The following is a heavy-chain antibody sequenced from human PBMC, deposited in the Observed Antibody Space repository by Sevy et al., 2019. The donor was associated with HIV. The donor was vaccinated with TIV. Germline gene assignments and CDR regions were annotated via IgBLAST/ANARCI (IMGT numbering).Heavy chain of an antibody. CDR2: ISDRGGST. CDR1: GFTFSIYA. Sequence: GGCLRLSCAASGFTFSIYAMSWVRQAPGKGLERVSAISDRGGSTYYADSVQGRFTISRNNSKNTLYLQMNSLRADDTAVSYCAKTGDNSMVRGAHYYYGMDVWGQGTTVTVSS. J-gene: IGHJ6*02. V-gene: IGHV3-23*01. D-gene: IGHD3-10*01. CDR3: AKTGDNSMVRGAHYYYGMDV.